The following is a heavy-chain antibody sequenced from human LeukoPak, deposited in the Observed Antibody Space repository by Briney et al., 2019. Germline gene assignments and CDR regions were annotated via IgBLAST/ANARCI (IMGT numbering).Heavy chain of an antibody. CDR3: ARSRIQNAFDI. CDR2: ISAYNGNT. V-gene: IGHV1-18*04. CDR1: GYTFTGYY. J-gene: IGHJ3*02. Sequence: ASVKVSCKASGYTFTGYYMHWVRQAPGQGLEWMGWISAYNGNTNYAQKLQGRVTMTTDTSTSTAYMELRSLRSDDTAVYYCARSRIQNAFDIWGQGTMVTVSS.